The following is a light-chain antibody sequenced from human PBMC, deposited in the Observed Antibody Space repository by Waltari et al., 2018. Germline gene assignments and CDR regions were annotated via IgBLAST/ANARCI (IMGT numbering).Light chain of an antibody. V-gene: IGLV3-21*02. J-gene: IGLJ3*02. CDR3: HVWDANTVM. Sequence: SSVLTPAPSVSVAPGQTATVTCGGDNLGSSSVHWYQQKPGRAPVLVVYLDSDRPSGIPERFSGSKSGNAATLTISRVEAGDEADYYCHVWDANTVMFGGGTKLTVL. CDR2: LDS. CDR1: NLGSSS.